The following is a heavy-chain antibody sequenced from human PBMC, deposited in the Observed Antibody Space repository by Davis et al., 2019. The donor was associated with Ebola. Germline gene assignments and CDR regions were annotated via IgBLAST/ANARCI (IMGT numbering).Heavy chain of an antibody. CDR2: INHNSGGT. J-gene: IGHJ6*02. D-gene: IGHD6-13*01. Sequence: ASVTVSCKASGYTFPGYYMHWVRQAPGQGLEWMGWINHNSGGTNYAQKFQGWVTMTRDTSISTAYMELSRLRSDDTAVYYCAREGIAAAGTGVHYYYYDMDVWGQGTTVTVSS. V-gene: IGHV1-2*04. CDR3: AREGIAAAGTGVHYYYYDMDV. CDR1: GYTFPGYY.